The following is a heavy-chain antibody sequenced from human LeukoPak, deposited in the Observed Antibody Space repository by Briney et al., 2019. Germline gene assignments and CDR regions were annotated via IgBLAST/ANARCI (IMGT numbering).Heavy chain of an antibody. Sequence: AGGSLRLSCAASGFTVSSNYMSWVRQAPGKGLEWVSVIYSGGSTYYADSVKGRFTISRDNSKNTLYLQMNSLRAEDTAVYYCAKDGPVGTVVVPAASYYYYYYGMDVWGQGTTVTVSS. J-gene: IGHJ6*02. CDR1: GFTVSSNY. CDR3: AKDGPVGTVVVPAASYYYYYYGMDV. V-gene: IGHV3-66*01. D-gene: IGHD2-2*01. CDR2: IYSGGST.